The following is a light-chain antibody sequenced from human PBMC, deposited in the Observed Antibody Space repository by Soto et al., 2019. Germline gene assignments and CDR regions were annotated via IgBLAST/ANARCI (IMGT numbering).Light chain of an antibody. J-gene: IGKJ4*01. CDR1: QSVTSNY. V-gene: IGKV3-20*01. CDR3: QQYGRSPLT. CDR2: GAS. Sequence: EIVLTQSPGTLSLSPGERAILSCRASQSVTSNYLAWYQQKPGQAPRLFIFGASSRATGIPDRFSGSVSGTDFTLTIDRLEPEDSAIYYCQQYGRSPLTFGGGTKVEIK.